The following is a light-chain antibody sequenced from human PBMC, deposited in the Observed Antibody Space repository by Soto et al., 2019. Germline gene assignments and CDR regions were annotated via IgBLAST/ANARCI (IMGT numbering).Light chain of an antibody. CDR3: CSYAGSYIYV. CDR2: DVS. CDR1: SSDVGGYHY. V-gene: IGLV2-11*01. J-gene: IGLJ1*01. Sequence: QSALTQPRPVSGPPGQSVTISCTGTSSDVGGYHYVSWYQQHPGKAPKVLIYDVSKRPSGVPDRFSGSKSGNTASLTISGLQADDEADYYCCSYAGSYIYVFGTGTKVTVL.